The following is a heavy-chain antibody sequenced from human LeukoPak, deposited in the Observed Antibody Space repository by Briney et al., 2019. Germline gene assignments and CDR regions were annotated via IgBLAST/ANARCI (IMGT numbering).Heavy chain of an antibody. CDR2: ISAYNGNT. J-gene: IGHJ6*03. D-gene: IGHD1/OR15-1a*01. CDR1: GYTFTSYG. Sequence: ASVKVSCKASGYTFTSYGISWVRQAPGQGLEWMGWISAYNGNTNYAQKLQGRVTMTTDTSTSTAYMELRSLRSDDTAVYYCARVREEQSDYYYYYMDVWGKGTTVTVSS. CDR3: ARVREEQSDYYYYYMDV. V-gene: IGHV1-18*01.